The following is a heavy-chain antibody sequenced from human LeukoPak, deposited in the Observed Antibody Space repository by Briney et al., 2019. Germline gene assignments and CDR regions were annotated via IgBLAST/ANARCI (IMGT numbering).Heavy chain of an antibody. Sequence: GSSVTVSCKASGGTFSSYAISWVRQAPGQGLEWMGGIIPIFGTANYAQKFQGRVTITTDESTSTAYMELSSLRSEDTAVYYCARGRGQGAVPAAMALDYYYMDVWGKGTTVTVSS. D-gene: IGHD2-2*01. J-gene: IGHJ6*03. CDR3: ARGRGQGAVPAAMALDYYYMDV. CDR1: GGTFSSYA. V-gene: IGHV1-69*05. CDR2: IIPIFGTA.